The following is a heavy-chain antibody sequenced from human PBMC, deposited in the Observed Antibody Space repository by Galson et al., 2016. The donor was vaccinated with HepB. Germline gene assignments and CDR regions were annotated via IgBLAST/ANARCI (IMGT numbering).Heavy chain of an antibody. CDR2: TNSPESIK. D-gene: IGHD3-22*01. Sequence: SLRLSCAGSGFAFSNYWMHWVRQIPGKGLVWVSTTNSPESIKTYADSVKGRFTISRDNSKNTLYLQMNSLRAEYTAVYYCVRDSYYDSSTWGQGTLVTVSS. CDR3: VRDSYYDSST. CDR1: GFAFSNYW. J-gene: IGHJ4*02. V-gene: IGHV3-74*01.